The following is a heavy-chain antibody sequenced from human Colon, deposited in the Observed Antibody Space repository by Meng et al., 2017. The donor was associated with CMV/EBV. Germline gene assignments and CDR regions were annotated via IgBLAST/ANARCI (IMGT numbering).Heavy chain of an antibody. D-gene: IGHD7-27*01. CDR2: ILYDGSDK. J-gene: IGHJ6*02. Sequence: GESLKISCAASGFSFSSYGMHWARQAPGKGLEWVAFILYDGSDKYYADSVKGRFTISRDNSKNTLYLQMNSLRAEDTAVYYCANPPAGDPLYYHYYGMDVWGQGTTVTVSS. CDR3: ANPPAGDPLYYHYYGMDV. V-gene: IGHV3-30*02. CDR1: GFSFSSYG.